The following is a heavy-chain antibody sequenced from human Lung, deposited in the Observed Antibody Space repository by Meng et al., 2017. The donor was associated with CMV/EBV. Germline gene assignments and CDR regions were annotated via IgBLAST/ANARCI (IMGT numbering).Heavy chain of an antibody. CDR2: IIPILGLS. J-gene: IGHJ4*02. V-gene: IGHV1-69*10. D-gene: IGHD3-16*01. CDR3: VTYQYDSGWTEDS. Sequence: KASEGTFGSNALSWVRQAPGQGLEWMGGIIPILGLSTYAQRFQGRVTITADKSTGTGYMEVPSLRFDDTAVYYCVTYQYDSGWTEDSWGQGTLVTVSS. CDR1: EGTFGSNA.